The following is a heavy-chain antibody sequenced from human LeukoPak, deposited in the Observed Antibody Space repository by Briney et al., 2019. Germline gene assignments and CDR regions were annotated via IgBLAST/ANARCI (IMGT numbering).Heavy chain of an antibody. D-gene: IGHD1-26*01. CDR3: ARGGAPGWPPTY. J-gene: IGHJ4*02. CDR2: IDSGDGT. Sequence: PGGSLRLSCAASGFTVGTNYMSWVRQAPGRGPEWVALIDSGDGTYYAESVKGRFTISRDSSKNTIYLQLNSLRVEDTALYYCARGGAPGWPPTYWGQGTLVSVSS. V-gene: IGHV3-53*01. CDR1: GFTVGTNY.